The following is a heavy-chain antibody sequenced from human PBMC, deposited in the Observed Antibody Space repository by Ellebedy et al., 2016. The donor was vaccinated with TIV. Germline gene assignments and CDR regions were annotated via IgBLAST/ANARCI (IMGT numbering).Heavy chain of an antibody. D-gene: IGHD2-15*01. CDR1: GGSISNPNW. V-gene: IGHV4-4*02. J-gene: IGHJ4*02. CDR2: IYHSGST. CDR3: ARGDCSGGSCGYFDY. Sequence: MPSETLSLTCAVSGGSISNPNWWSWVRQPPGKGLEWIGDIYHSGSTNYSPSLKRRVTISVDKSSNQFSLKLTSVTAADTAVYYCARGDCSGGSCGYFDYWGQGTLVTVSS.